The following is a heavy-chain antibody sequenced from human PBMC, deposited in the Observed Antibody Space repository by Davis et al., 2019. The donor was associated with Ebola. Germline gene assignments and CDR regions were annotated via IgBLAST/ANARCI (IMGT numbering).Heavy chain of an antibody. CDR3: AKDRGYSYGPFDY. V-gene: IGHV3-30*18. CDR2: ISYDGSNK. CDR1: GFTFSNYG. J-gene: IGHJ4*02. D-gene: IGHD5-18*01. Sequence: PGGSLRLSCAASGFTFSNYGMHWVRQAPGKGLEWVAVISYDGSNKYYADSVKGRFTISRDNSKNTLYLQMNSLRAEDTAVYYCAKDRGYSYGPFDYWGQGTLVTVSS.